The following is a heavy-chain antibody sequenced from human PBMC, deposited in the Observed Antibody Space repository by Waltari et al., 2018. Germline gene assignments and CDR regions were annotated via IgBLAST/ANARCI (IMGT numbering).Heavy chain of an antibody. CDR2: ISNSGDTE. J-gene: IGHJ6*02. Sequence: EVQLLESGGALAQPGGSLRLSCAASGFMFTIYGMSWVRQAPGKGLEWVSGISNSGDTEYLADSVKGRCTISRDNSKNTLDLLMNSLRAEDTAVYYCVRGPDSRGGKRHGMDVWGQGTMVTVSS. V-gene: IGHV3-23*01. CDR1: GFMFTIYG. CDR3: VRGPDSRGGKRHGMDV. D-gene: IGHD3-16*01.